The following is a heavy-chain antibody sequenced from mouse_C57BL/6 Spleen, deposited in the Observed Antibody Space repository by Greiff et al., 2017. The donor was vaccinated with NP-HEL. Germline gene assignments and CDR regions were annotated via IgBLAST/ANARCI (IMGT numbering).Heavy chain of an antibody. CDR1: GFTFSSYA. D-gene: IGHD2-3*01. CDR3: ARDRFPDGYPYYFDY. V-gene: IGHV5-4*01. J-gene: IGHJ2*01. CDR2: ISDGGSYT. Sequence: VQLVESGGGLVKPGGSLKLSCAASGFTFSSYAMSWVRQTPEKRLEWVATISDGGSYTYYPDNVKGRFTISRDNAKNNLYLQMSHLKSEDTAMYYCARDRFPDGYPYYFDYWGQGTTLTVSS.